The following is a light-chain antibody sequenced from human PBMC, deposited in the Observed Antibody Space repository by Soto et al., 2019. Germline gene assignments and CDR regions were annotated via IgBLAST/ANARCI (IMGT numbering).Light chain of an antibody. CDR3: ETWDSNSWV. Sequence: QLVLTQSSSASASMRSSVKLTCTLSSGQSSYIIAWHQQQPGKAPRYLMKLEGSGSYNKGSGVPDRLSGSSSGADRYLTISNLQFEDEADYYCETWDSNSWVFGGGTKLTVL. CDR1: SGQSSYI. V-gene: IGLV4-60*02. J-gene: IGLJ3*02. CDR2: LEGSGSY.